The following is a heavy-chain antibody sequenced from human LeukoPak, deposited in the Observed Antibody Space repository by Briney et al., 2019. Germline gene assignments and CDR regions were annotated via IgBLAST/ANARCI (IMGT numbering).Heavy chain of an antibody. J-gene: IGHJ4*02. CDR1: GFTFSSYV. D-gene: IGHD3-9*01. CDR2: ISYDGSNK. CDR3: AKDKVLRYFDWLFDLDY. V-gene: IGHV3-30*04. Sequence: PGRSLRLSCAASGFTFSSYVMHWVRQAPGKGLEWVAIISYDGSNKYYADSVKGRFTISRDNSKNTLYLQMNSLRAEDTAEYYCAKDKVLRYFDWLFDLDYWGQGTLVTVSS.